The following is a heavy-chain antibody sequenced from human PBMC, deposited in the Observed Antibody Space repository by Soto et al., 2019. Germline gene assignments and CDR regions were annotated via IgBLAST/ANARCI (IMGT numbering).Heavy chain of an antibody. CDR3: ARDYYDNYFDY. D-gene: IGHD3-22*01. Sequence: GGSLRLSCAASGFTFSDYYMSWIRQAPGKGLEWVSYISGSSSYTKYADSVKGRFTISRDNAKNSLYLQMNSLRAEDTAVYYCARDYYDNYFDYWGQGTLVTVSS. CDR1: GFTFSDYY. V-gene: IGHV3-11*05. CDR2: ISGSSSYT. J-gene: IGHJ4*02.